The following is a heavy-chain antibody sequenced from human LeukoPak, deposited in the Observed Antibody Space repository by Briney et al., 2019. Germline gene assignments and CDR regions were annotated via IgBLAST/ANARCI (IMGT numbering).Heavy chain of an antibody. V-gene: IGHV3-74*01. CDR3: ARTEGTVAYDS. CDR2: INSDGSGT. J-gene: IGHJ5*01. D-gene: IGHD4-23*01. CDR1: GFTFSSYW. Sequence: PGGSLRLSCAASGFTFSSYWMHWVRQAPGKGLVWVSRINSDGSGTIYADSVRGRFTISRDIAKNTLYLQVNSLRAEDTAVYYCARTEGTVAYDSWGQGTLVTVSS.